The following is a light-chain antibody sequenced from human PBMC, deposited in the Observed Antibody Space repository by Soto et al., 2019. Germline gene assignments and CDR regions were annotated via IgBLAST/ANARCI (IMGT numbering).Light chain of an antibody. J-gene: IGKJ1*01. Sequence: EIGLTQSPATLSLSPGERATCSCRASQSVSSNYLAWYQQKSGQAPRLLIYGVSTRATGTPDRFSGSGSGTEFTLTIRRLEPEDFAVYFCQHYVYPQWTFGPGTKVDI. CDR3: QHYVYPQWT. CDR2: GVS. V-gene: IGKV3-20*01. CDR1: QSVSSNY.